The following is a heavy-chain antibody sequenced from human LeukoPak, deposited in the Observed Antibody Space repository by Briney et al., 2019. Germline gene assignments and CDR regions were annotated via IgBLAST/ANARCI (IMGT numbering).Heavy chain of an antibody. CDR1: GYTFTGYY. CDR3: ARALYGDYFPYFDY. D-gene: IGHD4-17*01. CDR2: INPNSGGT. Sequence: ASVKVSCKASGYTFTGYYMHWVRQAPGQGLEWMGWINPNSGGTNYAQKFQGRVTITRDTSASTAYMELSSLRSEDMAVYYCARALYGDYFPYFDYWGQGTLVTVSS. J-gene: IGHJ4*02. V-gene: IGHV1-2*02.